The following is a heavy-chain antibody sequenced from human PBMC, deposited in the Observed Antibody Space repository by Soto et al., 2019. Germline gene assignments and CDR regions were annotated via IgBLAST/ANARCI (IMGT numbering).Heavy chain of an antibody. CDR3: ARDRIAVAGSRALDY. V-gene: IGHV3-33*01. CDR2: IWYDGSNK. Sequence: GGSLRLSCAASGFTFSSYGMHWVRQAPGKGLEWVAVIWYDGSNKYYADSVKGRFTISRDNSKNTLYLQMNSLRAEDTAVYYCARDRIAVAGSRALDYWGQGTLVTVSS. CDR1: GFTFSSYG. D-gene: IGHD6-19*01. J-gene: IGHJ4*02.